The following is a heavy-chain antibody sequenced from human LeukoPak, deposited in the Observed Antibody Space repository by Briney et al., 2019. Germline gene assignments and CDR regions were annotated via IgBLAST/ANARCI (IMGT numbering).Heavy chain of an antibody. D-gene: IGHD3-3*02. J-gene: IGHJ4*02. V-gene: IGHV1-46*01. Sequence: ASVNVSCKASGYTFTNYYMHWVRQPPAQGLEGMGIINPSGGSTSYAQKLQRRVTMTRDTSTSTVYMELSSLRSEDTAVYYCARDGIGDHFWSLFDYWGQGTLVTVSS. CDR2: INPSGGST. CDR3: ARDGIGDHFWSLFDY. CDR1: GYTFTNYY.